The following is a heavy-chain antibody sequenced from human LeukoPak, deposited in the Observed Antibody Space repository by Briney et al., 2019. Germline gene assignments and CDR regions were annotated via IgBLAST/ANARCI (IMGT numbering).Heavy chain of an antibody. V-gene: IGHV3-48*02. CDR3: ARVMYGGISYSVDY. CDR2: ISISSTTI. D-gene: IGHD1-26*01. Sequence: PGGSLRLSCLASGFTFSGYSMNWVRQAPGKGLEWVSYISISSTTINYADSVKGRFTISRDNAKNSLYLQMNSLRDEDTAVYYCARVMYGGISYSVDYWGQETLVTVSS. J-gene: IGHJ4*02. CDR1: GFTFSGYS.